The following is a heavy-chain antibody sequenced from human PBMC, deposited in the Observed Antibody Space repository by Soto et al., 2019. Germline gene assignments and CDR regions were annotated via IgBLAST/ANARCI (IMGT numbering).Heavy chain of an antibody. CDR3: ARDSSYDYVWGSSLD. Sequence: GGSLRLSCAASGFTFSSYWMSWVRQAPGKGLEWVANIKQDGSEKYYVDSVKGRFTISRDNAKNSLYLQMNSLRAEDTAVYYCARDSSYDYVWGSSLDWGQGTLVTVSS. CDR1: GFTFSSYW. D-gene: IGHD3-16*01. V-gene: IGHV3-7*03. J-gene: IGHJ4*02. CDR2: IKQDGSEK.